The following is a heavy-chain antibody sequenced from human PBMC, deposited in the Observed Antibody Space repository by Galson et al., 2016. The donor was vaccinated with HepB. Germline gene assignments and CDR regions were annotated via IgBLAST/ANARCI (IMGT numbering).Heavy chain of an antibody. CDR2: FNPEDGER. V-gene: IGHV1-24*01. CDR1: GYTLPELA. J-gene: IGHJ6*04. Sequence: SVKVSCKVSGYTLPELAIHWVRQTPGKGLEWMGGFNPEDGERISAQRFQGRLTMTEDSSTDTAFMDLSGLGSDDTAVCFCATDLSQITRAGKYDYGMDVWGKGTAVTVSP. D-gene: IGHD1-14*01. CDR3: ATDLSQITRAGKYDYGMDV.